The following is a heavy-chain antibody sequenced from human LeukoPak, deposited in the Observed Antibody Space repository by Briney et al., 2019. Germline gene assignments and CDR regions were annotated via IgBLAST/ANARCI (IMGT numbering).Heavy chain of an antibody. J-gene: IGHJ3*02. Sequence: SETLSLTCAVYGGSFSGYYWSWIRQPPGKGLEWIGEINHSGSTNYNPSLKSRVTILVDTSKNQFSLKLSSVTAADTAVYYCARGRRYSSGWYRAFDIWGQGTMVTVSS. CDR2: INHSGST. D-gene: IGHD6-19*01. V-gene: IGHV4-34*01. CDR3: ARGRRYSSGWYRAFDI. CDR1: GGSFSGYY.